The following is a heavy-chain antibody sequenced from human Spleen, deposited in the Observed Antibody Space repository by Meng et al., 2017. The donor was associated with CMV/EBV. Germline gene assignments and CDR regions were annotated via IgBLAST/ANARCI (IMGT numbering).Heavy chain of an antibody. J-gene: IGHJ4*02. V-gene: IGHV3-48*03. D-gene: IGHD2-2*02. CDR2: ISSSGSTI. Sequence: SLKISCAASGFTFSSYEMNWVRQAPGKGLEWVSYISSSGSTIYYADSVKGRFTISRDNAKNSLYLQMNSLRAEDTAVYYCARDRTEGYCSSTSCYTIRFIDYWGQGTLVTVSS. CDR1: GFTFSSYE. CDR3: ARDRTEGYCSSTSCYTIRFIDY.